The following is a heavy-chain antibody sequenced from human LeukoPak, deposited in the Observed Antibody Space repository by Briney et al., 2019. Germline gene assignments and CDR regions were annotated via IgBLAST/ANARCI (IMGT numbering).Heavy chain of an antibody. Sequence: ASVKVSCKASGYTFTSYGISWVRQAPGQGLEWMGWISAYNGNTNYAQKLQGRVTMTEDTSTDTAYMELSSLRSEDTAVYYCAREAYDSGSFRTDYYYMDVWGKGTTVTISS. J-gene: IGHJ6*03. D-gene: IGHD3-10*01. CDR3: AREAYDSGSFRTDYYYMDV. V-gene: IGHV1-18*01. CDR2: ISAYNGNT. CDR1: GYTFTSYG.